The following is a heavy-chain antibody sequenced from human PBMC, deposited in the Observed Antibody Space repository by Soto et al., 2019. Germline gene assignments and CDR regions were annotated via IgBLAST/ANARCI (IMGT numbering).Heavy chain of an antibody. Sequence: GESLKISCKASEYSFTSYWIGWVRQMPGKGLEWMGIIYPGDSDTIYSPSFQGQVTISADKSISTAYLQWNSLKASDTAMYYCARPPYSASYYYFDKWGQGTPVTVSS. V-gene: IGHV5-51*01. CDR1: EYSFTSYW. D-gene: IGHD1-26*01. J-gene: IGHJ4*02. CDR3: ARPPYSASYYYFDK. CDR2: IYPGDSDT.